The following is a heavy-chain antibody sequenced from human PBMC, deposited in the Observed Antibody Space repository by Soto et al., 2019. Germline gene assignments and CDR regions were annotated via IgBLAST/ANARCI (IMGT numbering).Heavy chain of an antibody. Sequence: HVQLVESGGGVVQPGRSLRLSCAASGFTFSSYAMHWVRQAPGKWLEWVAVISYDGSNKYYADSVKGRFTISRDNSKNTLYLQMNSLRAEDTAVYYCARTPSHSSGYSSYWGQGTLVTVSS. V-gene: IGHV3-30-3*01. CDR2: ISYDGSNK. CDR3: ARTPSHSSGYSSY. CDR1: GFTFSSYA. D-gene: IGHD3-22*01. J-gene: IGHJ4*02.